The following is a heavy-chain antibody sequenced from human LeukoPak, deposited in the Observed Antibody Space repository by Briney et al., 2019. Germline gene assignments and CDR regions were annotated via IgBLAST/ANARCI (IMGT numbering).Heavy chain of an antibody. V-gene: IGHV3-21*01. CDR3: ARDPGEQWLVTYFDY. D-gene: IGHD6-19*01. CDR2: ISSSSSYI. Sequence: GGSLRLSCAASGNYWMHWVRQAPGKGLEWVSSISSSSSYIYYADSVKGRFTISRDNAKNSLYLQMNSLRAEDTAVYYCARDPGEQWLVTYFDYWGQGTLVTVSS. CDR1: GNYW. J-gene: IGHJ4*02.